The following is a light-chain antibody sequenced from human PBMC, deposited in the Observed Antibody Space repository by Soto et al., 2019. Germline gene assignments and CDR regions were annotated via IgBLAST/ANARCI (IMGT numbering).Light chain of an antibody. CDR3: NSYRGSSTVYV. CDR2: DVS. V-gene: IGLV2-14*03. J-gene: IGLJ1*01. Sequence: QSVLTQPASVSGSPGQSITISCTGTSSDVGGYNYVSWYQQHPGQAPKLMIYDVSNRPSGVSNRFSGSKSGNTASLTISGLQAEDEDDYYCNSYRGSSTVYVFGTGTKVTVL. CDR1: SSDVGGYNY.